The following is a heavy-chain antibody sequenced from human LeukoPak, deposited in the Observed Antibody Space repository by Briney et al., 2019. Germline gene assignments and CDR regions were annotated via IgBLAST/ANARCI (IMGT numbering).Heavy chain of an antibody. CDR3: ARVYSSSSYDYWYFDL. CDR2: IYISGSGST. CDR1: GGSISSYY. D-gene: IGHD6-13*01. Sequence: SETLSLTCTVSGGSISSYYWSWIRQPAGKGLEWIGRIYISGSGSTNYNPSLKSRVTMSVDTSKSQFSLKLSSVTAADTAVYYCARVYSSSSYDYWYFDLWGRGTLVTVSS. V-gene: IGHV4-4*07. J-gene: IGHJ2*01.